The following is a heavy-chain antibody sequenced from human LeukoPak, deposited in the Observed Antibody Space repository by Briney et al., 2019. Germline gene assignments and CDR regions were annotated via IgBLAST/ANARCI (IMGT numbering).Heavy chain of an antibody. V-gene: IGHV4-39*01. D-gene: IGHD5-24*01. CDR1: GGSISSTGYY. CDR3: ARGNGWLPIY. J-gene: IGHJ4*02. CDR2: IYYSGST. Sequence: SETLSLTCTVSGGSISSTGYYWGWIRQPPGQGLEWIGSIYYSGSTYYNPSLKSRVTISVDTSKNQFSLKLSSVTAADTAVYYCARGNGWLPIYWGQGTLVTVSS.